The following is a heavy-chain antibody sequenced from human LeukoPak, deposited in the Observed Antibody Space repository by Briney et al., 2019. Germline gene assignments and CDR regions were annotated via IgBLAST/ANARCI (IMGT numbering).Heavy chain of an antibody. Sequence: PSETLSLTCTVSGGSISGNHWSWVRRPPGKGLEWIGYIYYSGSTNYNPSLKSRVTISVDTSKNQFSLKLRSVTAADTAVYYCARDQRTVGYYGMDVRGRGTTVTVSS. D-gene: IGHD1-26*01. CDR2: IYYSGST. J-gene: IGHJ6*02. CDR3: ARDQRTVGYYGMDV. V-gene: IGHV4-59*01. CDR1: GGSISGNH.